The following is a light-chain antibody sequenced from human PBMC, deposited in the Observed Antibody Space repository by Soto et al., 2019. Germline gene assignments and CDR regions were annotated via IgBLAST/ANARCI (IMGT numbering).Light chain of an antibody. Sequence: QSALTQPASVSGSPGQSITISCTGTRSDIGASNFVSWYQQHPGKAPKLILYDVNIRPSGVSYRFSGSKSGNTASLTISGLQAEDEADYYCTSWTTSTTMIFGGGTKLTVL. CDR1: RSDIGASNF. V-gene: IGLV2-14*03. CDR3: TSWTTSTTMI. CDR2: DVN. J-gene: IGLJ2*01.